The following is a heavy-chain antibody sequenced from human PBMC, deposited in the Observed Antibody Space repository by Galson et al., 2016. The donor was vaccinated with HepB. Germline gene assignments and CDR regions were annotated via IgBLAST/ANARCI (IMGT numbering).Heavy chain of an antibody. D-gene: IGHD3-9*01. CDR3: AKNDILAGYSAFDY. CDR2: VSYDGRNK. Sequence: SLRLSCAASRFAFSNYAMHWVRQAPGKGLEWVAVVSYDGRNKYYADSVKGRFTISRDNSKNTVYLQMNRLRVEDTAVYYCAKNDILAGYSAFDYWGQGTLVTVSS. CDR1: RFAFSNYA. V-gene: IGHV3-30*18. J-gene: IGHJ4*02.